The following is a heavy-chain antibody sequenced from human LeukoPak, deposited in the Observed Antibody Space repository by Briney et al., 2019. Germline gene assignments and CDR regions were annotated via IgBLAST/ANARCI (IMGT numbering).Heavy chain of an antibody. CDR3: ARDRGYDNFDY. CDR1: GFAFSNYG. V-gene: IGHV3-30*02. CDR2: IRYDGSSK. J-gene: IGHJ4*02. Sequence: GGSLRLSCAASGFAFSNYGMHWVRQAPAKGLEWVAFIRYDGSSKYYGDSVKGRFTISRDNSKNTLYLQMNSLRAEDTAVYYCARDRGYDNFDYWGQGILVTVSS. D-gene: IGHD5-12*01.